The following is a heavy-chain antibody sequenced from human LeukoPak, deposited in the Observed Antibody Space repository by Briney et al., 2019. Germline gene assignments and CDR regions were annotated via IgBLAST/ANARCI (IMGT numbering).Heavy chain of an antibody. CDR3: ARDGTLWFGELFDP. CDR1: GGSFSGYY. Sequence: PSETLSLTCAVYGGSFSGYYWSWIRQPPGKGLEWIGSIYYSGSTYYNPSLKSRVTISVDTSKNQFSLKLSSVTAADTAVYYCARDGTLWFGELFDPWGQGTLVTVSS. J-gene: IGHJ5*02. V-gene: IGHV4-34*01. D-gene: IGHD3-10*01. CDR2: IYYSGST.